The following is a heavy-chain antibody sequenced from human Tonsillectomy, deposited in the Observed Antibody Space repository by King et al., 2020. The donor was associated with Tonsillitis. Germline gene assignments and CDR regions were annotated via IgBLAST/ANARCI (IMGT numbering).Heavy chain of an antibody. D-gene: IGHD1-26*01. J-gene: IGHJ6*02. Sequence: QLQESGPGLVKPSETLSLTCTVSGGSISSYYWSWLRQPPGKGLEWIVYIYYSGSTNYNPSLKRRVTISVDTSKNQFSLKLSSVTAADTAVYYCAGRSQSVYYYYYGMDVWGQGTTVTVSS. CDR2: IYYSGST. CDR1: GGSISSYY. CDR3: AGRSQSVYYYYYGMDV. V-gene: IGHV4-59*01.